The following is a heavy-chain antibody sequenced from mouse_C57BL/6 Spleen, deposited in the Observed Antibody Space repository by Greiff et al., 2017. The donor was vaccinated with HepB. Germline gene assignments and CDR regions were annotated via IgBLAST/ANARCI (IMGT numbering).Heavy chain of an antibody. CDR2: IRLKSDNYAT. V-gene: IGHV6-3*01. D-gene: IGHD1-1*01. Sequence: EVKLMESGGGLVQPGGSMKLSCVASGFTFRNYWMNWVRQSPEKGLEWVAQIRLKSDNYATHYAESVKGRFTISRDDSKSSVYLQMNNLRAEDTGIYYCTPITTVGFDYWGQGTTLTVSS. CDR1: GFTFRNYW. J-gene: IGHJ2*01. CDR3: TPITTVGFDY.